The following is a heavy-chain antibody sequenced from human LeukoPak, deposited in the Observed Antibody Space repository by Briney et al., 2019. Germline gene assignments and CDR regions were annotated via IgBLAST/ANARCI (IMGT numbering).Heavy chain of an antibody. CDR2: IYTSGST. Sequence: PSETLSLTCTVSGGSISSYYWSWIRRPAGKGLEWIGRIYTSGSTNYNPSLKSRVTMSVDTSKNQFSLKLSSVTAADTAVYYCARGIAAAGTEFDPWGQGTLVTVSS. V-gene: IGHV4-4*07. CDR3: ARGIAAAGTEFDP. CDR1: GGSISSYY. D-gene: IGHD6-13*01. J-gene: IGHJ5*02.